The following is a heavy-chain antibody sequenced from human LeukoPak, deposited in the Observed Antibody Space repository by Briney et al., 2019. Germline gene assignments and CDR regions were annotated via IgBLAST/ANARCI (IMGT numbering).Heavy chain of an antibody. CDR3: ARHNKQQLVLGGAFDI. CDR1: GGSISSSSYY. CDR2: IYYSGST. D-gene: IGHD6-13*01. J-gene: IGHJ3*02. V-gene: IGHV4-39*01. Sequence: PSETPSLTCTVSGGSISSSSYYWGWIRQPPGKGLEWIGSIYYSGSTYYNPSLKSRVTISVDTSKNQFSLKLSSVTAADTAVYYCARHNKQQLVLGGAFDIWGQGTMVTVSS.